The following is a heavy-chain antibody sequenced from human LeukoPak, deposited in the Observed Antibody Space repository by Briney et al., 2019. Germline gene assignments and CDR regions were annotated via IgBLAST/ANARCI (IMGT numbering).Heavy chain of an antibody. CDR1: GGSIGSGDSY. CDR2: INHSGST. Sequence: SQTLSLTCTVSGGSIGSGDSYWSWIRQPPGKGLEWIGEINHSGSTNYNPSLKSRVTISVDTSKNQFSLKLSSVTAADTAVYYCARGPDVLLWFGELAYFDYWGQGTLVTVSS. V-gene: IGHV4-30-4*01. J-gene: IGHJ4*02. CDR3: ARGPDVLLWFGELAYFDY. D-gene: IGHD3-10*01.